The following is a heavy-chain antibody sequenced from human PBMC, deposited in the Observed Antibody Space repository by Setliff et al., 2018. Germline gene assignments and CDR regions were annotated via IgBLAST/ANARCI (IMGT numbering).Heavy chain of an antibody. CDR1: GYSISNDYF. CDR2: IYHSGST. CDR3: AKHRSYFDY. V-gene: IGHV4-38-2*02. J-gene: IGHJ4*02. Sequence: SETLSLTCTVSGYSISNDYFWGWIRQPPGKGLEWIGSIYHSGSTSYYPSLKSRVTISVDTSKNQFSLNLSSVTAANTAVYYCAKHRSYFDYWGQGTLVTVPT.